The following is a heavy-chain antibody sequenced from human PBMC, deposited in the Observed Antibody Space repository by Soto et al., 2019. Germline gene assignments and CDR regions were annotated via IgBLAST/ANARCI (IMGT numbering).Heavy chain of an antibody. CDR1: GGSFSGYY. V-gene: IGHV4-34*01. Sequence: KPSETLSLTCAVYGGSFSGYYWSWIRQPPGKGLEWIGEINHSGSTNYNPSLKSRVTISVDTSKNQFSLKLSSVTAADTAVYYCARVTRITMVRGVINLPEYYYYYYMDVWGKGTTVTVSS. CDR2: INHSGST. CDR3: ARVTRITMVRGVINLPEYYYYYYMDV. J-gene: IGHJ6*03. D-gene: IGHD3-10*01.